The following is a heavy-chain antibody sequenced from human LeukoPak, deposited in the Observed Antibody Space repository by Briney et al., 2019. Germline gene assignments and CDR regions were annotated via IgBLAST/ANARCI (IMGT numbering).Heavy chain of an antibody. J-gene: IGHJ4*02. D-gene: IGHD6-19*01. V-gene: IGHV3-30*03. Sequence: GGSLRLSCAASGFTFSSYGMHWVRQAPGKGLEWVAVISYDGSNKYYADSVKGRFTISRDNSKNTLYLQMNSLRAEDTAVYYCARHNPGPLEWLVREIDYWGQGTLVTVSS. CDR3: ARHNPGPLEWLVREIDY. CDR2: ISYDGSNK. CDR1: GFTFSSYG.